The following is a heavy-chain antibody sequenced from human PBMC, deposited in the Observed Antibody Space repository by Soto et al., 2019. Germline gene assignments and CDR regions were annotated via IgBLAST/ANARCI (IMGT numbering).Heavy chain of an antibody. Sequence: PGGSLRLSCVASGFTVSSNYMSWVRQAPGKGLEWVSAIYSGGSTYYADSVKGRFTISRDNSNNTLYLQMNSLRAEDTAVYYCAYLSTNYYYYGMDVWGQGTTVTVSS. CDR2: IYSGGST. CDR1: GFTVSSNY. D-gene: IGHD5-12*01. J-gene: IGHJ6*02. CDR3: AYLSTNYYYYGMDV. V-gene: IGHV3-53*01.